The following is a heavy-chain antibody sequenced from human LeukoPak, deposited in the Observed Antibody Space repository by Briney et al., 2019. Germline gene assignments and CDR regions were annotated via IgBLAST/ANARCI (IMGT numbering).Heavy chain of an antibody. CDR1: GFTFSSYE. V-gene: IGHV3-48*03. J-gene: IGHJ4*02. CDR3: ARGAYDYVWGSYRPAYYFDY. Sequence: SLRLSCAASGFTFSSYEMNWVRQAPGEGMEWVSYISSSGSTIYYADSVKGRFTISRDNAKNSLYLQMNSLRAEDTAVYYCARGAYDYVWGSYRPAYYFDYWGQGTLVTVSS. CDR2: ISSSGSTI. D-gene: IGHD3-16*02.